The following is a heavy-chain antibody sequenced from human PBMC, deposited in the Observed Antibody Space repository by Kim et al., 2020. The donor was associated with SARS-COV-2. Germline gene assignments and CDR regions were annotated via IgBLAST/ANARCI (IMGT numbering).Heavy chain of an antibody. J-gene: IGHJ2*01. Sequence: SETLSLTCAVYGGSFSGYYWSWIRQPPGKGLEWIGEINHSGSTNYNPSLKSRVTISVDTSKNQFSLKLSSVTAADTAVYYCARVRPSRGIAAAGTRSWYFDLWGRGTLVTVSS. D-gene: IGHD6-13*01. V-gene: IGHV4-34*01. CDR3: ARVRPSRGIAAAGTRSWYFDL. CDR2: INHSGST. CDR1: GGSFSGYY.